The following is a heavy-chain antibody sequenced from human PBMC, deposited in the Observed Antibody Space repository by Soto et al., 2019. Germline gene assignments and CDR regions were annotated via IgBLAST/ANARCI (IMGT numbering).Heavy chain of an antibody. D-gene: IGHD3-22*01. Sequence: GESLKISCQGSGYSFSNYWIAWVRQMPGKGLKWMGIIYPGDSYIKYVPSFQGQVTISADRSINTAFLQWGSLQASDTDMYYCARQLSYYYASSFESRDAFDVWGEGTMVT. J-gene: IGHJ3*01. V-gene: IGHV5-51*01. CDR3: ARQLSYYYASSFESRDAFDV. CDR2: IYPGDSYI. CDR1: GYSFSNYW.